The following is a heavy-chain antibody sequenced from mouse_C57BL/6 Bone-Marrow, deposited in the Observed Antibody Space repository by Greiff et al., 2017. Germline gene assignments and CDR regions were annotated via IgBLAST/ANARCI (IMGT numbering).Heavy chain of an antibody. CDR1: GFTFSSYA. J-gene: IGHJ3*01. CDR2: ISDGGSYT. CDR3: ARSTGTWFAY. Sequence: VESGGGLVKPGGSLKLSCAASGFTFSSYAMSWVRQTPEKRLEWVATISDGGSYTYYPDNVKGRFTISRDNAKNNLYLQMSHLKSEDTAMYYCARSTGTWFAYWGQGTLVTVSA. D-gene: IGHD4-1*01. V-gene: IGHV5-4*01.